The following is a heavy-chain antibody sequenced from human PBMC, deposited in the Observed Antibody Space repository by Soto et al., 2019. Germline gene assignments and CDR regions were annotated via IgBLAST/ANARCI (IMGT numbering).Heavy chain of an antibody. CDR1: GGSISSGDYY. Sequence: SETLSLTCTVPGGSISSGDYYWSWIRQPPGKGLEWIGYIYYSGSTYYNPSLKSRVTISVDTSKNQFSLKLSSVTAADTAVYYCARDRYYDSSGQSNAFDIWGQGTMVTVSS. V-gene: IGHV4-30-4*01. J-gene: IGHJ3*02. CDR2: IYYSGST. CDR3: ARDRYYDSSGQSNAFDI. D-gene: IGHD3-22*01.